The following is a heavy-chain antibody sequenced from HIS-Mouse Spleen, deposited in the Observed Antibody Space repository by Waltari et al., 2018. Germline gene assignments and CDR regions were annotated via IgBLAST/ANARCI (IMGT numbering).Heavy chain of an antibody. J-gene: IGHJ4*02. CDR3: ARTRGSSGQGSLGY. CDR1: GGSFSGYY. D-gene: IGHD3-22*01. V-gene: IGHV4-34*01. CDR2: INHSGST. Sequence: QVQLQQWGAGLLKPSETLSLTCAVYGGSFSGYYWSWIRQPPGKGLEWIGEINHSGSTNYTPSLKSRVTISVDTSKNQFSLKLSSVTAADTAVYYCARTRGSSGQGSLGYWGQGTLVTVSS.